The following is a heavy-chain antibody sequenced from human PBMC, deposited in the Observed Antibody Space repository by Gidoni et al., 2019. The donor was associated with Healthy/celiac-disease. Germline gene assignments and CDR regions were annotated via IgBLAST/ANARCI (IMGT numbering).Heavy chain of an antibody. CDR2: INHSGST. CDR3: ASRVGDIVVVPAAHFDY. CDR1: GGSFSGYY. D-gene: IGHD2-2*01. J-gene: IGHJ4*02. Sequence: QVQLQQWGAGLLKPSETLSLTCAVYGGSFSGYYWCWIRQPPGKGLEWIGEINHSGSTNYNPSLKSRVTISVDTSKNQFSLKLSSVTAADTAVYYCASRVGDIVVVPAAHFDYWGQGTLVTVSS. V-gene: IGHV4-34*01.